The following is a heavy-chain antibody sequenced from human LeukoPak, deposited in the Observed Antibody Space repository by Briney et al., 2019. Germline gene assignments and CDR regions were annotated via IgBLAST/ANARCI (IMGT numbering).Heavy chain of an antibody. D-gene: IGHD5-24*01. V-gene: IGHV3-53*01. CDR1: GFTVSSNF. CDR3: AIRDGYSYNYFDY. J-gene: IGHJ4*02. CDR2: IYSGDNT. Sequence: GRSLRLSCVASGFTVSSNFMNWVRQAPGKGLEWVSLIYSGDNTYYADSVKGRFTISRDNSKNTLYLQMNSLRAEDTAVYYCAIRDGYSYNYFDYWGQGALVSVSS.